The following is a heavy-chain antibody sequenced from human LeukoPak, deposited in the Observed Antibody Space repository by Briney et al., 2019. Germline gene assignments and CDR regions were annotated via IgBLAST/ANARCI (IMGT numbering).Heavy chain of an antibody. J-gene: IGHJ4*02. CDR3: ARSCGGGSCYFFDS. D-gene: IGHD2-15*01. CDR2: ISTDGSST. Sequence: GGSLRLSCAASGFXFSSYWIHWVRQAPGKGLVWVSRISTDGSSTIYADSVKGRFTISRDNAKNTLYLQMGSLRAEDTAVYYCARSCGGGSCYFFDSWGQGTLVTVSS. V-gene: IGHV3-74*01. CDR1: GFXFSSYW.